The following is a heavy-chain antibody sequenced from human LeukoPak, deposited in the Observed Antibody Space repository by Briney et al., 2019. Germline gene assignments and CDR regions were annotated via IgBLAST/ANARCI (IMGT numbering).Heavy chain of an antibody. Sequence: SETLSLTCTVSGGSIRSYYWSWIRQPPGKGLEWIGYIHYSGSTNYNPSLKSRVTISVDTSKNQFSLRLSSVTAADTAVYYCARDALYSGSAHDAIDIWGQGTMVTVSS. CDR2: IHYSGST. CDR1: GGSIRSYY. J-gene: IGHJ3*02. V-gene: IGHV4-59*01. CDR3: ARDALYSGSAHDAIDI. D-gene: IGHD1-26*01.